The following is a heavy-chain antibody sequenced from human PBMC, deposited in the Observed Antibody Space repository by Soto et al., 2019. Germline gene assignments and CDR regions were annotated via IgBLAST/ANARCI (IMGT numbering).Heavy chain of an antibody. V-gene: IGHV4-59*11. J-gene: IGHJ6*02. CDR1: GGSISSHY. CDR3: ARDGREASGMDV. D-gene: IGHD1-26*01. CDR2: IYYRGST. Sequence: SETLSLTCTVSGGSISSHYWSWVRQAPGKGLEWIGHIYYRGSTTYNPSLRSRSTISVDTSNNQFSLKLNSVTTADTAVYYCARDGREASGMDVWGQGTKVTVS.